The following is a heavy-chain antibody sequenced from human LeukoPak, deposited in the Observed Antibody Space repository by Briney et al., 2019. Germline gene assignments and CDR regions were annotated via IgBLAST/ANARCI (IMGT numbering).Heavy chain of an antibody. D-gene: IGHD3-10*01. CDR2: ISSSSSYI. J-gene: IGHJ6*03. V-gene: IGHV3-21*01. CDR3: VGGYYGSGSYQEYYYYYCMDV. CDR1: GFTFSSYS. Sequence: GGSLRLSCAASGFTFSSYSMNWVRQAPGKGLEWVSSISSSSSYIYYADSVKGRFTISRDNAKNSLYLQMNSLRAEDTAVYYCVGGYYGSGSYQEYYYYYCMDVWGKGTTVTVSS.